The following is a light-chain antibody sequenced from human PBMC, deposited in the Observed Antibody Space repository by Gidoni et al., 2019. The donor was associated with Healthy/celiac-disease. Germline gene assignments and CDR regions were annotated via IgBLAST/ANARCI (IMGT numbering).Light chain of an antibody. CDR3: QVWDSSSDHVV. CDR1: NLGSKS. V-gene: IGLV3-21*04. CDR2: YDS. J-gene: IGLJ2*01. Sequence: SYVLPQPPSVSLAPGKTARITCGGTNLGSKSVHWYQQKPGQAPVLVIYYDSDRPPGIPARFSGANSGNTATLTISRVEAVDEADYYCQVWDSSSDHVVFGGGTKLTVL.